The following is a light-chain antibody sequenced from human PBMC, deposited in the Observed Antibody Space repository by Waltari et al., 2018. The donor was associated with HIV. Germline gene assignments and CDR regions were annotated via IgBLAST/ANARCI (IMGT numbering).Light chain of an antibody. CDR2: YDG. J-gene: IGLJ2*01. V-gene: IGLV3-21*04. CDR1: NLRSRS. CDR3: QLYHGATDQVV. Sequence: SYVLTQPPSVSLAPGETATITCRGDNLRSRSVHWYQQKPGQAPVVVIYYDGDRPSGIPERFSGANSGNTATLTISRVEAGDEADYFCQLYHGATDQVVFGGGTKLTVL.